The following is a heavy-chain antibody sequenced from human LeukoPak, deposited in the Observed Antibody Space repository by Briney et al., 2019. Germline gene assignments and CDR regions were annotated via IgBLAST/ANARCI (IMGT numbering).Heavy chain of an antibody. D-gene: IGHD2/OR15-2a*01. V-gene: IGHV4-59*02. CDR3: SEGYFEPFDH. CDR2: LSYTGKT. J-gene: IGHJ4*02. Sequence: SETLSLTCVVSGASVSTSHWNWIRQLPGKGLKWIGCLSYTGKTDYNPSLTSRVTISFDTSKNQVSLKLRSVTAADTAIYYCSEGYFEPFDHWGPGTLVTVSS. CDR1: GASVSTSH.